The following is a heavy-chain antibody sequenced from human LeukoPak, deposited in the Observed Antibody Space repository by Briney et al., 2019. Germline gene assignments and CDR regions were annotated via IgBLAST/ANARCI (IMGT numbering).Heavy chain of an antibody. Sequence: ASVNVSCKASGGTFSSYAISWVRQAPGQGLEWMGWINPNSGGTNYAQKFQGWVTMTRDTSISTAYMELSRLRSDDTAVYYCARSQVDSSGWLAFDYWGQGTLVTVSS. CDR3: ARSQVDSSGWLAFDY. V-gene: IGHV1-2*04. CDR1: GGTFSSYA. CDR2: INPNSGGT. D-gene: IGHD3-22*01. J-gene: IGHJ4*02.